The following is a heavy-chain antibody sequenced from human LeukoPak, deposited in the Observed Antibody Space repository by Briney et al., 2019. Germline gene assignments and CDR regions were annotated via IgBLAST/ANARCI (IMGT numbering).Heavy chain of an antibody. CDR3: ARVPDIAVAGTSWFDP. V-gene: IGHV4-38-2*02. CDR2: FYHGGST. CDR1: GYSISTGYY. D-gene: IGHD6-19*01. Sequence: PSETLSLTCTVSGYSISTGYYWDWIRQPPGKGLEWIGTFYHGGSTYYNPSLKSRVTISVDTSKNQFSLKLSSVTAADTAVYYCARVPDIAVAGTSWFDPWGQGTLVTVSS. J-gene: IGHJ5*02.